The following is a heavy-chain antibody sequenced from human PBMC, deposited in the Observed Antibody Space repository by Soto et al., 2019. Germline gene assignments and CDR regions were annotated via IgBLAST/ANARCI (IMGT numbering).Heavy chain of an antibody. D-gene: IGHD5-12*01. CDR3: ARSIVATTCLDY. J-gene: IGHJ4*02. CDR1: GGSFSGYY. V-gene: IGHV4-34*01. Sequence: SETLSLTCAVYGGSFSGYYWSWIRQPPGKGLEWIGEINHSGSTNYNPSLKSRVTISVDTSKNQFSLKLSSVTAADTAVYYCARSIVATTCLDYWGQGTLVTVSS. CDR2: INHSGST.